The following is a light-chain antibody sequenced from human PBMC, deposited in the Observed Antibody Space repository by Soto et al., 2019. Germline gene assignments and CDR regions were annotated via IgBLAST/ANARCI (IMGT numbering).Light chain of an antibody. Sequence: DIQMTQSPSTLSASVGDRVTITCRASQSISSWLAWYQQKPGNAPNLLIYKASSLGSGGPSRFSGSGSGTEFTLTISSLQTDDFATYYCQQYGSYSVTFGQGTRLEIK. V-gene: IGKV1-5*03. J-gene: IGKJ5*01. CDR2: KAS. CDR1: QSISSW. CDR3: QQYGSYSVT.